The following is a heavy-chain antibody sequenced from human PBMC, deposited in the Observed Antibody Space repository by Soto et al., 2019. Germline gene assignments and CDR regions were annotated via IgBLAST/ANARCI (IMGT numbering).Heavy chain of an antibody. J-gene: IGHJ3*02. D-gene: IGHD4-17*01. CDR2: IIPILGIA. Sequence: QVQLVQSGAEVKKPGSSVKVSCKASGGTFSSYTISWVRQAPGQGLEWMGRIIPILGIANYAQKFQGRVTITADKSTSTAYRELSSLRSEDTAVYYCARDRDDYGDYGNAFDIWGQGTMVTVSS. CDR3: ARDRDDYGDYGNAFDI. V-gene: IGHV1-69*08. CDR1: GGTFSSYT.